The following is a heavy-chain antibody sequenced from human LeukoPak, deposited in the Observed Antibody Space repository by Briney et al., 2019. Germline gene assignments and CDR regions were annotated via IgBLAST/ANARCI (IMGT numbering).Heavy chain of an antibody. CDR2: IIPIFGTA. V-gene: IGHV1-69*05. CDR3: ARGEYYYDSSGYYFGAFDI. D-gene: IGHD3-22*01. CDR1: GGTFSSYA. Sequence: SVKVSCKASGGTFSSYAISWVRQAPGQGLEWMGGIIPIFGTANYAQKLQGRVTITTDESTSTAYMELSSLRSEDTAVYYCARGEYYYDSSGYYFGAFDIWGQGTMVTVSS. J-gene: IGHJ3*02.